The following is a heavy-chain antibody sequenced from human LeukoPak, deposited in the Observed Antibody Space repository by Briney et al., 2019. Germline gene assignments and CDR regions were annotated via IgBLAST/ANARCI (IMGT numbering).Heavy chain of an antibody. D-gene: IGHD3-10*01. Sequence: SVKVSCKASGYTFTSYGISWVRQAPGQGLEWMEGIIPIFGTANYAQKFQGRVTITADESTSTAYMELSSLRSEDTAVYYCARDGSGSYYLPFDYWGQGTLVTVSS. CDR2: IIPIFGTA. J-gene: IGHJ4*02. V-gene: IGHV1-69*13. CDR3: ARDGSGSYYLPFDY. CDR1: GYTFTSYG.